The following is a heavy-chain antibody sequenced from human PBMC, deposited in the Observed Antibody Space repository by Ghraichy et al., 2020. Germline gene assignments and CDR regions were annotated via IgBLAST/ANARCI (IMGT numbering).Heavy chain of an antibody. V-gene: IGHV1-18*01. CDR2: ISAYNGNT. CDR3: ASGAYYYDSSGYYYFYFDY. CDR1: GYTFTSYG. Sequence: ASVKVSCKASGYTFTSYGISWVRQAPGQGLEWMGWISAYNGNTNYAQELQGRVTMTTDTSTSTAYMELRSLRSDDTAVYYCASGAYYYDSSGYYYFYFDYWGQGTLVTVSS. D-gene: IGHD3-22*01. J-gene: IGHJ4*02.